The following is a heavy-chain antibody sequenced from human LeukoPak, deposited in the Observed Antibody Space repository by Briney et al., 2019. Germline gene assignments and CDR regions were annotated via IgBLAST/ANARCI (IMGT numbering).Heavy chain of an antibody. CDR1: GGSISSYY. Sequence: SETLSLTCTVSGGSISSYYWNWIRQPPGKGLEWIGYIYYSGSTNYNPSLESRVTISVDTSKSQFSPKLSSVTAADTAVYYCARLLDIVVVPAEYYFDYWGQGTLVTVSS. CDR2: IYYSGST. J-gene: IGHJ4*02. CDR3: ARLLDIVVVPAEYYFDY. D-gene: IGHD2-2*03. V-gene: IGHV4-59*08.